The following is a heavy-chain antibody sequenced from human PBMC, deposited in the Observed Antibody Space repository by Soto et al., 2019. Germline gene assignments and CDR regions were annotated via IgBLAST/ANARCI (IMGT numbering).Heavy chain of an antibody. D-gene: IGHD3-22*01. CDR2: VHPGDSDS. CDR3: ARRSCSGYTSLQYYYYGFGV. J-gene: IGHJ6*02. Sequence: GESRKSSCRTSWYSFPSHWHGWVRQWPGKGLEWMGIVHPGDSDSRYSPPFQGQVTISADKSINTAYLQWSSLKASDTAIYYCARRSCSGYTSLQYYYYGFGVWGRGTIVPVS. CDR1: WYSFPSHW. V-gene: IGHV5-51*01.